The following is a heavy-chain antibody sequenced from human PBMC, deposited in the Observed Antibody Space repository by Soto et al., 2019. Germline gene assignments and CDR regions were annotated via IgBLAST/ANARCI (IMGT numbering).Heavy chain of an antibody. CDR1: GFTFSAYT. V-gene: IGHV3-21*02. J-gene: IGHJ5*01. D-gene: IGHD4-17*01. Sequence: EVQLVESGGGLVKPGGSLRLSCAASGFTFSAYTMNWVRQAPGKGLEWVSSLDPSSTYIYYADSVKGRFTLSRDNAKNSLFLRLNSLRADDTALYYGVRGPYGDYDSWGQGTLVTVSS. CDR2: LDPSSTYI. CDR3: VRGPYGDYDS.